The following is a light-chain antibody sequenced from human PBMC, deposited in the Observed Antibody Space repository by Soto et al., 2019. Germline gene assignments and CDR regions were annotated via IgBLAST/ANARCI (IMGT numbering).Light chain of an antibody. CDR1: QSVSSSY. V-gene: IGKV3-20*01. CDR3: QQYGGSPLYT. J-gene: IGKJ2*01. Sequence: EIVLTQSPGTLSLSPGERATLSCRASQSVSSSYLAWLQQKRSQAPRLLIYGASSRATGIPDRFSGSGSVTDFTLIISRLEPEDFAVYYCQQYGGSPLYTFGQGTKVDIK. CDR2: GAS.